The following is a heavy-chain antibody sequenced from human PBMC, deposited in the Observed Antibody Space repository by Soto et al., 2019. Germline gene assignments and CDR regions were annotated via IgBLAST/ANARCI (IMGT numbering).Heavy chain of an antibody. V-gene: IGHV4-34*01. Sequence: SETLSLTCAVYGGSFSGYYWSWIRQPPGKGLEWIGEINHSGSTNYNPALKTRVTISVDTSKNQFSLKLISVTAADTAVYYCARGAYYDILTPFDYWGQGTLVTVSS. CDR2: INHSGST. D-gene: IGHD3-9*01. CDR1: GGSFSGYY. J-gene: IGHJ4*02. CDR3: ARGAYYDILTPFDY.